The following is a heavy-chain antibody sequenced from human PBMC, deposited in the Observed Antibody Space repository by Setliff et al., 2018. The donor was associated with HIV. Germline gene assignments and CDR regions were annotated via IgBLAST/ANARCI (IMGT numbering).Heavy chain of an antibody. V-gene: IGHV1-8*01. Sequence: VASVKVSCKASGSTFSTYDINWVRQAPGQGPEWMGWMNPNSGNTGYAPKLQGRVTMTRNTSISTAYMELSSLRSDDTAVYYCASSWSRVPYYGMDVWGQGTTVTVS. D-gene: IGHD6-13*01. CDR3: ASSWSRVPYYGMDV. CDR1: GSTFSTYD. J-gene: IGHJ6*02. CDR2: MNPNSGNT.